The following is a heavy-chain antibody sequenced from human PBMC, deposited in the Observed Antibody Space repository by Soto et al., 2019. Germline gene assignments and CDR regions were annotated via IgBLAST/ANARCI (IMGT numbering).Heavy chain of an antibody. Sequence: GGSLRLSCAASGFTFSSYGMHWVRQAPGKGLEWVAVISYDGSNKYYADSVKGRFTISRDNSKNTLYLQMNSLRAEDTAVYYCAKDLLGSSSSAPGDYYYYGMDVWGQGTTVTVSS. CDR2: ISYDGSNK. V-gene: IGHV3-30*18. J-gene: IGHJ6*02. CDR1: GFTFSSYG. D-gene: IGHD6-6*01. CDR3: AKDLLGSSSSAPGDYYYYGMDV.